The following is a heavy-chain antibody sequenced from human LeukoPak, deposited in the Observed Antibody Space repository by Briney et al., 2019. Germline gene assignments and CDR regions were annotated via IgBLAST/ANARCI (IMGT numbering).Heavy chain of an antibody. CDR1: GGTFSSYA. CDR3: ARGEDYSSSSQYYYYYMDV. Sequence: ASVKVSCKASGGTFSSYAISWVRQAPGQGLEWMGGIIPIFGTANYAQKFQGRVTITTDESTSTAYMELSSLRPEDTAVYYCARGEDYSSSSQYYYYYMDVWGKGTTVTVSS. J-gene: IGHJ6*03. D-gene: IGHD6-6*01. V-gene: IGHV1-69*05. CDR2: IIPIFGTA.